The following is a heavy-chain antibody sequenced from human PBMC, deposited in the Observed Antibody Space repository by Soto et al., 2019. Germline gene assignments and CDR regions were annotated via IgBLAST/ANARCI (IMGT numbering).Heavy chain of an antibody. CDR2: VNPNNGDT. CDR1: GYTFSNYD. J-gene: IGHJ4*02. Sequence: QVQLVQSGAELKKPWASVKVSCKASGYTFSNYDMNWVRQATGQGPEWIGWVNPNNGDTGYAQKFQGRVTLTTDISTTTAYMELTSLRSEDTAIYYCAKVSRKGSAIDLDYWGQGTLITVSS. D-gene: IGHD3-10*01. V-gene: IGHV1-8*01. CDR3: AKVSRKGSAIDLDY.